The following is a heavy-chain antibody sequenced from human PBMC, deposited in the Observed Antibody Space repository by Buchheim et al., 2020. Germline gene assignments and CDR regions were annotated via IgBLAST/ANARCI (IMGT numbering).Heavy chain of an antibody. J-gene: IGHJ4*02. CDR3: ASYVPLGAPRY. D-gene: IGHD1-26*01. CDR2: ISSSSSYT. V-gene: IGHV3-11*06. Sequence: QVQLVESGGGLVKPGGSLRLSCVASGFTFSDYYMSWIRQAPGKGLEWVSYISSSSSYTNYADSVKGRLTISRDNAKNSLYSQMNSLRAEDTAVYYCASYVPLGAPRYWGQGTL. CDR1: GFTFSDYY.